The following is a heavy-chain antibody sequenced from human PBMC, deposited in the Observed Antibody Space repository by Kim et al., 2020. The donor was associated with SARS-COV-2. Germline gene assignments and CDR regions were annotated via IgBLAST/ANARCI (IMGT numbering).Heavy chain of an antibody. J-gene: IGHJ6*02. D-gene: IGHD5-18*01. CDR2: IDWDDDK. CDR3: ARLPVDTGLGYYYYDGMDV. CDR1: GFSLSTSGMC. V-gene: IGHV2-70*01. Sequence: SGPTLVNPTQTLTLTCTFSGFSLSTSGMCVSWIRQPPGKALEWLALIDWDDDKYYSTSLKTRLTISKDTSKNQVVLTMTNMDPVDTARYYCARLPVDTGLGYYYYDGMDVWGQGTAVTVSS.